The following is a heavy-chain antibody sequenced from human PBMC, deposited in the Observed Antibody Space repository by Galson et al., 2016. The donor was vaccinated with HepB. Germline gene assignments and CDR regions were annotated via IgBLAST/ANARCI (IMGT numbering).Heavy chain of an antibody. Sequence: SLRLSCAASGFTFSKYALSWVRQAPGKGLEWISAIHLAGRDIYYSDSVRGRFTISRDDSNNMLYLQMNNLRDEDTAVYYCTKPEVRTHDYCGQNTLVTVSS. CDR2: IHLAGRDI. D-gene: IGHD3-22*01. CDR1: GFTFSKYA. CDR3: TKPEVRTHDY. J-gene: IGHJ4*02. V-gene: IGHV3-23*01.